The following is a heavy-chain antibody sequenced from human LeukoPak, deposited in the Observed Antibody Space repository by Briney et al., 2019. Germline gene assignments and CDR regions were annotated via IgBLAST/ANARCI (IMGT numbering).Heavy chain of an antibody. CDR3: ARGEHWMRVDI. Sequence: SVKVSCKASGGTFSSYAISWVRQAPGQGLEWMGRIIPILGIADYAQKFQGRVTITADKSTSTAYMELSSLRSEDTAVYYCARGEHWMRVDIWGQGTMVTVSS. D-gene: IGHD1-1*01. J-gene: IGHJ3*02. CDR2: IIPILGIA. CDR1: GGTFSSYA. V-gene: IGHV1-69*04.